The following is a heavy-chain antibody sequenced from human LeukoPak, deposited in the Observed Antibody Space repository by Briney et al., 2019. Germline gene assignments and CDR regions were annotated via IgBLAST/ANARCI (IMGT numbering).Heavy chain of an antibody. V-gene: IGHV4-34*01. CDR2: INHSGST. D-gene: IGHD5-18*01. Sequence: SETLSLTCAVYGGSFSGYYWSWIRQPPGKGLEWIGEINHSGSTNYNPSLKSRVTISVDTSKNQFSLKLSSVTAADTAVYYCARFGRGYSYGPFDYWGQGTLVTVSS. J-gene: IGHJ4*02. CDR1: GGSFSGYY. CDR3: ARFGRGYSYGPFDY.